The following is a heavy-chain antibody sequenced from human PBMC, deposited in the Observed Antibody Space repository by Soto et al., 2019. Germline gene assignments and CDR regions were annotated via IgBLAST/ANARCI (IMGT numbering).Heavy chain of an antibody. CDR3: AKDPGRSITIFGVVISFDY. J-gene: IGHJ4*02. V-gene: IGHV3-23*01. CDR2: ISGSGGST. Sequence: PGGSLRLSCAASGFTFSSSWMHWVRQAPGKGLVWVSAISGSGGSTYYADSVKGRFTISRDNSKNTLYLQMNSLRAEDTAVYYCAKDPGRSITIFGVVISFDYWGQGTLVTVSS. CDR1: GFTFSSSW. D-gene: IGHD3-3*01.